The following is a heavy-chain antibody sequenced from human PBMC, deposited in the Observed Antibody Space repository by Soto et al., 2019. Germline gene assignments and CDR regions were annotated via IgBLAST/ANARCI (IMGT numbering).Heavy chain of an antibody. CDR2: MNPNSGNT. J-gene: IGHJ3*02. Sequence: ASVKVSCKASGYTFTSYDINWVRQATGQGLEWMGWMNPNSGNTGYAQKFQGRVTVTRNTSISTAYMELSSLRSEDTAVYYCARSRGRRYGDYSPGAFDIWGQGTMVTVSS. V-gene: IGHV1-8*01. CDR1: GYTFTSYD. D-gene: IGHD4-17*01. CDR3: ARSRGRRYGDYSPGAFDI.